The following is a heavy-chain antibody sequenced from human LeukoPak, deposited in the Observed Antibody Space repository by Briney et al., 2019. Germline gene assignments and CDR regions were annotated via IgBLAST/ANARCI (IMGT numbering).Heavy chain of an antibody. V-gene: IGHV3-21*01. CDR3: ARDPSWVRKLIISIDL. D-gene: IGHD3-10*01. CDR1: GFTFSSYS. J-gene: IGHJ4*02. Sequence: KPGGSLRLSCAASGFTFSSYSMNWVRQAPGKGLEWVASISGAGTYIHYADSVKGRFTISRDNAKNSLYLQMNSLRAEDTAVYFCARDPSWVRKLIISIDLWGQGTLVTVSS. CDR2: ISGAGTYI.